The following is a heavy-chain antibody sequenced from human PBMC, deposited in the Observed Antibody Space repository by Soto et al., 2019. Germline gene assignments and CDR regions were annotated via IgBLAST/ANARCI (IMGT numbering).Heavy chain of an antibody. CDR1: GYSFTNYW. CDR2: IYPGDSDT. CDR3: ARVTASPNVWFDP. J-gene: IGHJ5*02. D-gene: IGHD2-21*02. Sequence: PGESLKISCKASGYSFTNYWIGWVRQMPGKGLEWMGIIYPGDSDTRYSPSFQGQVTISADKSISTAYLQWSSLEASDTAMYYCARVTASPNVWFDPWGQGTMGTVSS. V-gene: IGHV5-51*01.